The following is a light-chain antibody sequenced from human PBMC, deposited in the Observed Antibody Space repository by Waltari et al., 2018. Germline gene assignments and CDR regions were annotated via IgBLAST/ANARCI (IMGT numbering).Light chain of an antibody. CDR2: WAS. J-gene: IGKJ1*01. V-gene: IGKV4-1*01. Sequence: DIVMTQSPDSLAVSLGERATINCKSSQSVLYSSNNKNYLAWYQQKPGQPPKLLIYWASTRESGVPDRFSGSGSGTDFTLTISSLQAEDVAVCYCQQYYSTTGTFGQGTKVEIK. CDR3: QQYYSTTGT. CDR1: QSVLYSSNNKNY.